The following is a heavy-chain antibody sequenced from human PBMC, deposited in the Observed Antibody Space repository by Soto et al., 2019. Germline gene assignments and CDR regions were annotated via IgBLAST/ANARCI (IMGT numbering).Heavy chain of an antibody. Sequence: GESLKLSCKGSGYSFTSYWIGWVRQMPGKGLEWMGIIYPGESYTRNSPSFQGQVTISADKSISTAYPQWSSLKDSETGMYYCARHRGTVSTYYYYSCGPIPLYYYYYGMDVWGQGTTATVA. V-gene: IGHV5-51*01. D-gene: IGHD3-22*01. CDR3: ARHRGTVSTYYYYSCGPIPLYYYYYGMDV. J-gene: IGHJ6*02. CDR1: GYSFTSYW. CDR2: IYPGESYT.